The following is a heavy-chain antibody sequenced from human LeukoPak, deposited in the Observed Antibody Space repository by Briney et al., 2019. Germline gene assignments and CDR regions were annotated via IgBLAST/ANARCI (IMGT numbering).Heavy chain of an antibody. J-gene: IGHJ5*02. V-gene: IGHV3-23*01. CDR3: AKGSSGYFADL. CDR2: ISNDGGGT. D-gene: IGHD3-22*01. Sequence: SGGFLRLSCAASGFIFNNYGLIWVRQAPGKGLEWVSAISNDGGGTQYADFVEGRFTISRDNSKNTLFLQMSSLRAEDTALYYCAKGSSGYFADLWGQGTLVTVSS. CDR1: GFIFNNYG.